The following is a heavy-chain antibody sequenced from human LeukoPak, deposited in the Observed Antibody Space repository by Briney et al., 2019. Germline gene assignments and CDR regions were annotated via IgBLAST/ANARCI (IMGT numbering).Heavy chain of an antibody. J-gene: IGHJ4*02. D-gene: IGHD4/OR15-4a*01. Sequence: LPGGSLRLSCAASGFTVSSNYMSWVRQAPGKGLEWVSFIYSGGSTYYADSVKGRFTISRDNSKNTLYLQMNSLRADDTAVYYCARRAGAYSHPYDYWGQGTLVTVSS. CDR3: ARRAGAYSHPYDY. V-gene: IGHV3-53*01. CDR1: GFTVSSNY. CDR2: IYSGGST.